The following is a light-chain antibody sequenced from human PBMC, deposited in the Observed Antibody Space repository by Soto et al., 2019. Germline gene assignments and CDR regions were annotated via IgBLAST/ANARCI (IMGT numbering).Light chain of an antibody. V-gene: IGKV3-20*01. CDR2: GAS. CDR3: QQYGSSPWT. Sequence: EIVLTQSPGTLSLSPGERATLSCRASQSISSSSLAWYQQKPGQAPRLLIYGASSRATGIPDRFSGSGSRTDFTLTISRLEAEDFAVYYCQQYGSSPWTFGQGTKVDIK. CDR1: QSISSSS. J-gene: IGKJ1*01.